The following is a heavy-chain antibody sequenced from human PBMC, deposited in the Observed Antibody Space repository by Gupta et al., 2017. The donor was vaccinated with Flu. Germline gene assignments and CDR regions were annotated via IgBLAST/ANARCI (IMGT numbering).Heavy chain of an antibody. J-gene: IGHJ4*02. CDR1: YPFTEYY. CDR2: INPDGGSK. Sequence: YPFTEYYIHWVRQAPGQGLEWMGKINPDGGSKRYAQRVQGRVTMTRDTSTNIVYMELSSLRSDDTAMYYCARTPRVGAFEYWGQGTLVAVSS. D-gene: IGHD1-26*01. CDR3: ARTPRVGAFEY. V-gene: IGHV1-46*01.